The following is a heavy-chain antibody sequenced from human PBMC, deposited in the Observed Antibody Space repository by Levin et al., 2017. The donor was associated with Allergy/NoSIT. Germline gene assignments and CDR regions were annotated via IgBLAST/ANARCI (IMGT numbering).Heavy chain of an antibody. Sequence: GESLKISCAASGFAFSTYTINWVRQAPGKGLEWLSSISSTGTYIYYADSVKGRLTISRDNAKNSLYLQMNSLRAEDTALYYCARDCPESRGCLYGFDVWGQGTTVTVSS. V-gene: IGHV3-21*01. J-gene: IGHJ6*02. CDR2: ISSTGTYI. CDR3: ARDCPESRGCLYGFDV. D-gene: IGHD3-10*01. CDR1: GFAFSTYT.